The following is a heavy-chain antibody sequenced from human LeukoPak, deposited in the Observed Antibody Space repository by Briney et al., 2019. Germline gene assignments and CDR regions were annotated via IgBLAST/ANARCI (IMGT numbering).Heavy chain of an antibody. Sequence: SETLSLTCTVSGGSFRSTTYYWGWIRQPPGKGLEWIGTIYYSGSTYYNASLESRVTISVGTSKNQFSLKLSSVTAADTAVYYCARLYWDYYYYMDVWGKGTTVTVSS. V-gene: IGHV4-39*01. CDR2: IYYSGST. D-gene: IGHD2-8*02. CDR1: GGSFRSTTYY. CDR3: ARLYWDYYYYMDV. J-gene: IGHJ6*03.